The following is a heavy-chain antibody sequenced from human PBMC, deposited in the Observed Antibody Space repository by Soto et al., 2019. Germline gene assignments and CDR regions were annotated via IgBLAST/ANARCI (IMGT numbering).Heavy chain of an antibody. J-gene: IGHJ3*02. V-gene: IGHV3-9*01. CDR3: AKDRANPADAFDI. CDR1: GFTFDDYA. D-gene: IGHD5-12*01. Sequence: GGSLRLSCAASGFTFDDYAMHWVRQAPGKGLEWVSGISWNSGSIGYADSVKGRFTISRDNAKNSLYLQMNSLRAEDTALYYCAKDRANPADAFDIWGQGTMVTVSS. CDR2: ISWNSGSI.